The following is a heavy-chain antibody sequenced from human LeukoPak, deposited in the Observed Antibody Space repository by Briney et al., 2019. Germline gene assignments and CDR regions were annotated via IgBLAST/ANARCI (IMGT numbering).Heavy chain of an antibody. CDR3: ARATISRCMHC. CDR1: GFTVSSNY. Sequence: GGSLRLLCAASGFTVSSNYMSWVRQAPGKGLEWVSVIYSGGSTYYADSVKGRFTISRDNSKNTLYLQMNSLRAEDTAVYYCARATISRCMHCWGQGTLVTVSS. D-gene: IGHD2-8*01. CDR2: IYSGGST. V-gene: IGHV3-53*01. J-gene: IGHJ4*02.